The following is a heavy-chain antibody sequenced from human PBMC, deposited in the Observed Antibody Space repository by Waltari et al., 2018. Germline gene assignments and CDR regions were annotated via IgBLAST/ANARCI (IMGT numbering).Heavy chain of an antibody. Sequence: QVQMVESGGGVVQPGRSLRLSCAASGFTFSSYSIHWVRQAPGKGLGGVELMAYDGSRKYYADSVKGRFTVSRDNSKNTVYLQLNSLRVEDTAVYYCAREDICRSTTCYTLDYWGLGTLVTVSS. D-gene: IGHD2-2*02. CDR3: AREDICRSTTCYTLDY. CDR2: MAYDGSRK. J-gene: IGHJ4*02. V-gene: IGHV3-30*01. CDR1: GFTFSSYS.